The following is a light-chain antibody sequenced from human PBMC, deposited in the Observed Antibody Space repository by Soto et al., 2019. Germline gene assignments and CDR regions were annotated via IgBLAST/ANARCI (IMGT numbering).Light chain of an antibody. V-gene: IGKV3-20*01. CDR2: GAS. J-gene: IGKJ1*01. Sequence: EIVLTQSQTPLYLYPVDIVTFSCSASQSVSSSYLAWYQQKPGQAPRLLIYGASSRATGIPDRFSGSGSGTDFTLTISRLEPEDFAVYYCQQYNNWPQTFGQGTKVDIK. CDR3: QQYNNWPQT. CDR1: QSVSSSY.